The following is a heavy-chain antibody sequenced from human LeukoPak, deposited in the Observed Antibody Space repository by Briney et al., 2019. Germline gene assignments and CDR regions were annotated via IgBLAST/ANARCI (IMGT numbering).Heavy chain of an antibody. CDR1: GGSVSSGSYY. V-gene: IGHV4-61*01. Sequence: SETLSLTCTASGGSVSSGSYYWSWIRQPPGKGLEWIGYIYYSGSTNYNPSLKSRVTISVDTSKNQFSLKLSSVTAADTAVYYCARDSGRGTSSSRLFDYWGQGTLVTVSS. CDR3: ARDSGRGTSSSRLFDY. D-gene: IGHD2-2*01. CDR2: IYYSGST. J-gene: IGHJ4*02.